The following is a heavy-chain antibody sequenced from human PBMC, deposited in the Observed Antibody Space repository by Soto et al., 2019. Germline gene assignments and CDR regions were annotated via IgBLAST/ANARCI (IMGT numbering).Heavy chain of an antibody. CDR1: GLTFSHFS. V-gene: IGHV3-48*02. Sequence: EVQLVESGGGLVQPGGSLRLSWAASGLTFSHFSMNWVRQAPGKGLEGVSYISSSSYTMNYADSVKGRFTISRDNAKNSLYLQMNSLRDEDTAVYYCARDVDYWGQGTLVTVSS. CDR2: ISSSSYTM. J-gene: IGHJ4*02. CDR3: ARDVDY.